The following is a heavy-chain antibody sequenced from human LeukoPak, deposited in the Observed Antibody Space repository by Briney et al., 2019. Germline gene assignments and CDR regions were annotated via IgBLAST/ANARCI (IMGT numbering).Heavy chain of an antibody. CDR3: AREGAAAADY. V-gene: IGHV4-34*01. D-gene: IGHD6-13*01. J-gene: IGHJ4*02. CDR2: INHSGST. CDR1: GGSFSGYY. Sequence: PSETLSLTCAVYGGSFSGYYWSWIRQPPGKGLEWIREINHSGSTNYNPSLKSRVTISVDTSKNQFSLKLSSVTAADTAVYYCAREGAAAADYWGQGTLVTVSS.